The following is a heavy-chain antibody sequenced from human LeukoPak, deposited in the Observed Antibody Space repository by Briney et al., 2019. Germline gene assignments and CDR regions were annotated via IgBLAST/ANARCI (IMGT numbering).Heavy chain of an antibody. CDR1: GGSISSGGFY. D-gene: IGHD3-9*01. V-gene: IGHV4-31*03. Sequence: PSQTLSLTCTVSGGSISSGGFYWSWIRQHPGKGLEWLGYIYYSGTTYYNPSLKSRVTISVDTSKNHFSLKLSSVTAADTAVYYCARHLRRNYDILTGYQAEYYFDYWGQGTLVTVSS. J-gene: IGHJ4*02. CDR2: IYYSGTT. CDR3: ARHLRRNYDILTGYQAEYYFDY.